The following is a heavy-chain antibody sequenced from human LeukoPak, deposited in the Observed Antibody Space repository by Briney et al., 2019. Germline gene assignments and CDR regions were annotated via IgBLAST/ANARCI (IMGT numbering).Heavy chain of an antibody. V-gene: IGHV3-21*01. D-gene: IGHD1-26*01. CDR3: ARVGYSYYYYMDV. CDR2: ISSSSSYI. CDR1: GFTFSNYA. J-gene: IGHJ6*03. Sequence: PGGSLRLSCAASGFTFSNYAMTWVRQAPGKGLEWVSSISSSSSYIYYADSVKGRFTISRDNAKNSLYLQMNNLRAEDTAVYYCARVGYSYYYYMDVWGKGTTVTISS.